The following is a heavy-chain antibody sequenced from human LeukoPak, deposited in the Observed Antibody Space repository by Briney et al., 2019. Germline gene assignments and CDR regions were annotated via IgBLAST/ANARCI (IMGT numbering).Heavy chain of an antibody. J-gene: IGHJ4*02. CDR2: INAGGGGT. V-gene: IGHV1-46*01. CDR1: GYTFTSYY. Sequence: GASVKVSCKASGYTFTSYYMHWLRQAPGQGLEWMGIINAGGGGTTYAQEFQGRVTMTRDTSTSTVYVEMNSLRSEDTAVYYCARDRYSSNYQDYWGQGTLVTVSS. CDR3: ARDRYSSNYQDY. D-gene: IGHD6-13*01.